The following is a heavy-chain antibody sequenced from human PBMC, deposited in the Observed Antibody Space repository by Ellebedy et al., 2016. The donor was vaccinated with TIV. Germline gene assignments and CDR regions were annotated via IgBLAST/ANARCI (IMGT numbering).Heavy chain of an antibody. CDR3: ARGDSGTPTHLDY. J-gene: IGHJ4*02. CDR1: GGSIGSYY. CDR2: VYYSGNT. V-gene: IGHV4-59*01. D-gene: IGHD1-26*01. Sequence: MPSETLSLTCTVSGGSIGSYYWSWIRQTPGKGLEWIGYVYYSGNTNRNPSLKSRVSISLDRSRNQFSLKLTSVTAADTAVYFCARGDSGTPTHLDYWGQGTLVTVSS.